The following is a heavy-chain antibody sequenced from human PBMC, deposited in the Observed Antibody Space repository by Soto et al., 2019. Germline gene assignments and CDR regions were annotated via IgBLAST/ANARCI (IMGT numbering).Heavy chain of an antibody. D-gene: IGHD2-21*02. CDR1: GGPITNSW. V-gene: IGHV3-7*03. J-gene: IGHJ4*02. CDR2: INQDQTEK. Sequence: EGSMRLCGGASGGPITNSWMTWVSQAPGKALEWVANINQDQTEKYYLDSVRARCTISRDNAKNSVYLQMNSLRVEDTAVYYCARHGDYCFAYWGQGIWVT. CDR3: ARHGDYCFAY.